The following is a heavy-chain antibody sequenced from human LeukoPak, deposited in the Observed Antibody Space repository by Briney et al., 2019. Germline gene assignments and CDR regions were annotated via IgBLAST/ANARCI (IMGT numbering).Heavy chain of an antibody. D-gene: IGHD1-14*01. V-gene: IGHV3-11*01. CDR2: ISSSGSNI. J-gene: IGHJ2*01. CDR1: GFTFSDYY. CDR3: ARIGNLLSIEYWYFDL. Sequence: PGGSLRPSCAASGFTFSDYYMSWIRQAPGKGLEWISYISSSGSNIYYADSLKGRFTISRDNAKNSLYLQMNSLRAEDTAVYYCARIGNLLSIEYWYFDLWGRGTLLTVSS.